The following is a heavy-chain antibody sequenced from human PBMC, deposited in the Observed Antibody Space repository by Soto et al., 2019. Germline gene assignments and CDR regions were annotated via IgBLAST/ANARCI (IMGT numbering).Heavy chain of an antibody. Sequence: EVQLVESGGGLVQPGGSLRLSCAASGFTFSSYWMSWVRQAPGKGLEWVANIKQDGSEKYYVDSVKGRFTISRDNAKNSLYLQMNSLRAEDTAVYYWARDIVVVPAANFNSWGQGTPVTVSS. J-gene: IGHJ4*02. CDR1: GFTFSSYW. CDR2: IKQDGSEK. V-gene: IGHV3-7*01. CDR3: ARDIVVVPAANFNS. D-gene: IGHD2-2*01.